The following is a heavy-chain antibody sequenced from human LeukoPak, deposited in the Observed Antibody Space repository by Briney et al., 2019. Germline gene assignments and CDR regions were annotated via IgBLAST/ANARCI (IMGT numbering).Heavy chain of an antibody. CDR2: ISAYNGNT. D-gene: IGHD6-13*01. J-gene: IGHJ6*03. CDR1: GYTFTSYG. Sequence: LGASVTVSCKASGYTFTSYGISWVRQAPGQGLEWMGWISAYNGNTNYAQKLQGRVTMTTDTSTSTAYMELRSLRSDDAAVYYCARDRSRRPAAAGRMDVWGKGTTVTVSS. V-gene: IGHV1-18*01. CDR3: ARDRSRRPAAAGRMDV.